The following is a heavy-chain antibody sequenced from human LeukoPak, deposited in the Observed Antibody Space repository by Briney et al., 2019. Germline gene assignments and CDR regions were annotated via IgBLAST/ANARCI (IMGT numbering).Heavy chain of an antibody. J-gene: IGHJ5*02. CDR3: ARLGYYDFWSGYGNWFDP. CDR2: IYTSGST. D-gene: IGHD3-3*01. CDR1: GGSISSYY. Sequence: PSETLSLTCTVSGGSISSYYWSWIRQPPGKGLEWIGYIYTSGSTNYNPSLKSRVTISVDTYKNQFSLKLSSVTAADTAVYYCARLGYYDFWSGYGNWFDPWGQGTLVTVSS. V-gene: IGHV4-4*09.